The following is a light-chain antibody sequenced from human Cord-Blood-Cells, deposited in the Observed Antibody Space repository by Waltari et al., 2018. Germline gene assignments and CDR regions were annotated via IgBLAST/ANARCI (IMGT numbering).Light chain of an antibody. CDR3: QQSYSTLT. Sequence: DILLTQSPSSLSASVGARVTITCRASQSISSYLNWYQQKPGKAPKLLIYAASSLQSGVPSRFSGSGSGTDFTLTISSLQPEDFATYYCQQSYSTLTFGPGTKVDIK. V-gene: IGKV1-39*01. CDR1: QSISSY. CDR2: AAS. J-gene: IGKJ3*01.